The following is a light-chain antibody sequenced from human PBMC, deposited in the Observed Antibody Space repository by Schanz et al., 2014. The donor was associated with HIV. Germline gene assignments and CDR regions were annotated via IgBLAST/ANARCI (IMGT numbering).Light chain of an antibody. CDR1: SNDVGGYNF. Sequence: QSVLTQPPSASGSPGQSITISCTGTSNDVGGYNFVSWYQQHPGKAPKLIIYDVSNRPSGVSNRFSGSKSGNTASLTISGLQAEDEADYYCCSYAGSSTFWMFGGGTKLTVL. J-gene: IGLJ3*02. CDR3: CSYAGSSTFWM. CDR2: DVS. V-gene: IGLV2-23*02.